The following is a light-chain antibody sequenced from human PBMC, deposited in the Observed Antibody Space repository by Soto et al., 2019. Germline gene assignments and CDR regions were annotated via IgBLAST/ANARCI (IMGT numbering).Light chain of an antibody. CDR2: GAS. V-gene: IGKV3-20*01. CDR3: QQYGSSPYT. J-gene: IGKJ2*01. CDR1: QSVSSY. Sequence: EMVLTQSPATLSLSPGERATLSCRASQSVSSYLAWYQQKPGQAPRLLVYGASSRDTGVPDRFSASGSGTDFTLTISSLEPEEFAVYYCQQYGSSPYTFGEGTQLEIK.